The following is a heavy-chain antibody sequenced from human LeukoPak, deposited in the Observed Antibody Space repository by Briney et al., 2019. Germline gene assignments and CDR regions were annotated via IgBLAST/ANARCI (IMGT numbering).Heavy chain of an antibody. CDR2: IKGDGSET. CDR1: GFTFGTSW. J-gene: IGHJ4*02. Sequence: GGSLRLXCAASGFTFGTSWMDWVRQAPGKGLEWVANIKGDGSETNYGDSAKGRFTISRDNPKNSLYLQMDSLRVEDTAIYYCAKSLDYWGQGTLVTVSS. CDR3: AKSLDY. V-gene: IGHV3-7*01.